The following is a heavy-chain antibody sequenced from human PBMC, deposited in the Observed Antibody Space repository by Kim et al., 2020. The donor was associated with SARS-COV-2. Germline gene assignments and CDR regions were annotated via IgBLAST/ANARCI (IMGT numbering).Heavy chain of an antibody. D-gene: IGHD3-16*01. CDR3: ARDQGVGGVRSFDY. CDR1: GASISTPKW. V-gene: IGHV4-4*02. Sequence: SETLSLTCAVSGASISTPKWWTWVRQPPGKGLEWIGVIYHTESTNYNPSHKSRVTMSIDKSKNHFSLNLYSMTAADTAVYDCARDQGVGGVRSFDYLGQG. CDR2: IYHTEST. J-gene: IGHJ4*02.